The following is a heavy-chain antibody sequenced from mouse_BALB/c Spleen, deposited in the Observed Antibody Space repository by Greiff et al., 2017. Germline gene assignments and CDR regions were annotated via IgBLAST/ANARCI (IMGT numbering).Heavy chain of an antibody. CDR2: IWGGGST. D-gene: IGHD2-14*01. CDR1: GFSLSRYS. Sequence: VQVVESGPGLVAPSQSLSITCTVSGFSLSRYSVHWVRQPPGKGLEWLGMIWGGGSTDYNSALKSRLSISKDNSKSQVFLKMNSLQTDDTAMYYCARAYRYDGPYYAMDYWGQGTSVTVSS. J-gene: IGHJ4*01. V-gene: IGHV2-6-4*01. CDR3: ARAYRYDGPYYAMDY.